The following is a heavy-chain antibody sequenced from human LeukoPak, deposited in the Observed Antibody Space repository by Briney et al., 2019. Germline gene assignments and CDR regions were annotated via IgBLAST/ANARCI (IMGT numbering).Heavy chain of an antibody. CDR3: AREGGGYTSPSYSRRAYFDY. CDR2: IKQDEKEK. J-gene: IGHJ4*02. D-gene: IGHD6-13*01. Sequence: PGGSLRLSCAASGFTFRIYWMSWVRQVPGKGLEWVANIKQDEKEKYYLDSVKGRFTIPRDNAKNSLSLQMSSLRVDDTAIYFCAREGGGYTSPSYSRRAYFDYRGQGTLVTVSS. V-gene: IGHV3-7*01. CDR1: GFTFRIYW.